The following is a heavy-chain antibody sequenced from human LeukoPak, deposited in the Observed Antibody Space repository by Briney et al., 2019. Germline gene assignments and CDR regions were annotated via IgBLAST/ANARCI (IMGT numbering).Heavy chain of an antibody. Sequence: ASVKVSCKASGYTFTSNYIHWVRQAPGQGLEWMGMIYPRDGSTSYAQKFQGRVTVTRDASTSTVHMELSGLRSEDTAVYYCARDQEGFDYWGQGTLVTVSS. CDR1: GYTFTSNY. CDR3: ARDQEGFDY. V-gene: IGHV1-46*01. J-gene: IGHJ4*02. CDR2: IYPRDGST.